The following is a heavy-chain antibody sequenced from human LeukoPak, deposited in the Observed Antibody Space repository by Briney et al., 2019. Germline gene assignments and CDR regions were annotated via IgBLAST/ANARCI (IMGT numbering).Heavy chain of an antibody. CDR2: ISWDGGST. D-gene: IGHD1-26*01. V-gene: IGHV3-43*01. J-gene: IGHJ4*02. CDR3: AKSRGIVGATGYFDY. CDR1: GFTFDDYT. Sequence: QSGGSLRLSCAASGFTFDDYTMHWVRHAPGKGLEWVSLISWDGGSTYYADSVKGRFTISRDNSKSSLYLQMNSLRTEDTALYYCAKSRGIVGATGYFDYWGQGTLVTVSS.